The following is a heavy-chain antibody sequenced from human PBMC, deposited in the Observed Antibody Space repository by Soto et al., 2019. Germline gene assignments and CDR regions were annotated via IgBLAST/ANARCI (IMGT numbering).Heavy chain of an antibody. J-gene: IGHJ5*02. CDR3: ARVEDYFDCSGYNH. Sequence: ASVKVSCKASGYSFTNYGITWVRQAPGQGLEWMGWISYNGNTNYAQNLQGRVTMTTDTSTNTAYMELRGLSSDDTAVYYCARVEDYFDCSGYNHWGQGTLVTVSS. V-gene: IGHV1-18*04. CDR1: GYSFTNYG. CDR2: ISYNGNT. D-gene: IGHD3-22*01.